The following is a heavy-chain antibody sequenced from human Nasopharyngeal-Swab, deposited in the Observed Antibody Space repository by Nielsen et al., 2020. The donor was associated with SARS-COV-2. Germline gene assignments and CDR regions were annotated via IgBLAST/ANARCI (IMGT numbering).Heavy chain of an antibody. V-gene: IGHV5-51*01. CDR2: IYPGDSDT. Sequence: GESLKISCKGSGYSFTSYWIGRVRQMPGKGLEWMGIIYPGDSDTRYSPSFQGQVTISADKSISTAYLQWSSLKASDTAMYYCARRTVAYCGGDCYSVAFDIWGQGTMVTVPS. D-gene: IGHD2-21*01. CDR3: ARRTVAYCGGDCYSVAFDI. CDR1: GYSFTSYW. J-gene: IGHJ3*02.